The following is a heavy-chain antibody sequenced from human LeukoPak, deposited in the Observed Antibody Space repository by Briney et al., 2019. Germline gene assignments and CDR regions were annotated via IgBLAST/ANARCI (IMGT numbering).Heavy chain of an antibody. Sequence: SETLSLTCAVYGESFSGYYWSWIRQPPGKGLEWIGEINHSGSTNYNPSLKSRVTISVDRSQNQFSLKLSSVTAADTAVYFCARTFTGYSSSWGPPYYYMDVWGKGTTVTVSS. V-gene: IGHV4-34*01. CDR2: INHSGST. D-gene: IGHD6-13*01. CDR1: GESFSGYY. CDR3: ARTFTGYSSSWGPPYYYMDV. J-gene: IGHJ6*03.